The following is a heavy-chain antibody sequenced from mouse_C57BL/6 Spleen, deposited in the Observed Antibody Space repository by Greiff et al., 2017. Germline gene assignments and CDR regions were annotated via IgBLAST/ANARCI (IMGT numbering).Heavy chain of an antibody. Sequence: VQLQQSGPELVKPGASVKISCKASGYAFSSSWMNWVKQRPGKGLEWIGRIYPGDGDTNYNGKFKGKATLTADKSSSTASMQLSSLTSEDSAVYFCARGEGGSGYSFDYWGQGTTLTVSS. CDR3: ARGEGGSGYSFDY. J-gene: IGHJ2*01. D-gene: IGHD3-2*02. CDR2: IYPGDGDT. V-gene: IGHV1-82*01. CDR1: GYAFSSSW.